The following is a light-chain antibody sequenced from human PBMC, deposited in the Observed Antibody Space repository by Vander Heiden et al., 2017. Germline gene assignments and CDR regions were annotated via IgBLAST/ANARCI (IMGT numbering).Light chain of an antibody. Sequence: EIVLTQSPGTLSLSPGERATLSCRSSQSVSSSYLAWFQQKPGQAPRLLLYGASNTATGIPDRFSGSGSGTDFSLTISRLQPEDFAVYYCHHYCNSPYTFGQGTKLEIK. CDR3: HHYCNSPYT. J-gene: IGKJ2*01. V-gene: IGKV3-20*01. CDR2: GAS. CDR1: QSVSSSY.